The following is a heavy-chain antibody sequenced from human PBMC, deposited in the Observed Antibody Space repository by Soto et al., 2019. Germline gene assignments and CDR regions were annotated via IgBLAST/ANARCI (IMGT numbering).Heavy chain of an antibody. CDR2: VYNGATT. CDR1: GGSISSYY. V-gene: IGHV4-59*01. CDR3: ARDDSERPATY. J-gene: IGHJ4*02. D-gene: IGHD3-10*01. Sequence: PSETLSLTCIVSGGSISSYYWTWTRQPPGKGLEWIGCVYNGATTSYNPSLKSRVTISVDTSKNQFSLKLTSVTAADTAVYYCARDDSERPATYWGQGTLVTVSS.